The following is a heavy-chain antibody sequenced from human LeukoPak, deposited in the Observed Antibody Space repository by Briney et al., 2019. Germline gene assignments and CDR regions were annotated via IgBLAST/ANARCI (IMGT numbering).Heavy chain of an antibody. V-gene: IGHV4-61*02. J-gene: IGHJ4*02. CDR3: ARNMVRGVTVFDY. Sequence: SETLSLTCTVSGGSISSGRYYWNWIRQPAGKGLEWIGRIYTSGSTNYNPSLKSRVTISVDTSKNQFSLKLSSVTAADTAVYYCARNMVRGVTVFDYWGQGTLVTVSS. CDR2: IYTSGST. CDR1: GGSISSGRYY. D-gene: IGHD3-10*01.